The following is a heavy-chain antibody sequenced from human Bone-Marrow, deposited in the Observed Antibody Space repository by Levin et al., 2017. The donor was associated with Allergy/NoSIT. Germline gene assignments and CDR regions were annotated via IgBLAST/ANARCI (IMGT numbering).Heavy chain of an antibody. J-gene: IGHJ5*02. Sequence: KVSCKASGYNFSGYWIGWVRQLYGIGLEWMGIIYPADSDTRYSPSFQGQVTISADKSISTVYLQWSSLKASDTAIYYCARHYGSLRGPIENWFDPWGQGTLLTVSS. CDR3: ARHYGSLRGPIENWFDP. D-gene: IGHD3-10*01. CDR2: IYPADSDT. V-gene: IGHV5-51*01. CDR1: GYNFSGYW.